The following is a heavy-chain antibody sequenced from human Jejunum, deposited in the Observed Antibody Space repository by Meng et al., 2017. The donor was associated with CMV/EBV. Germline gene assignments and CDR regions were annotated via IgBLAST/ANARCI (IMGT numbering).Heavy chain of an antibody. V-gene: IGHV5-51*01. CDR1: SFSNYW. D-gene: IGHD2-15*01. CDR2: IYPGESDT. Sequence: SFSNYWIAWVRQLPGKGLELMGAIYPGESDTRYSPSFEGQVTISADRSTSTAYLWWSSLKASDTAIYYCARRSCTSDGCYNREYDYWGQGTLVTSPQ. CDR3: ARRSCTSDGCYNREYDY. J-gene: IGHJ4*02.